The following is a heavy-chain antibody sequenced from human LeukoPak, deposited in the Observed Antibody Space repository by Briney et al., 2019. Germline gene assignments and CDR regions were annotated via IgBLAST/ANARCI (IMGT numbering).Heavy chain of an antibody. V-gene: IGHV3-20*04. D-gene: IGHD4/OR15-4a*01. CDR1: GFTFDDYG. CDR2: INWNGGST. CDR3: ARWGARGTSPAAGDY. J-gene: IGHJ4*02. Sequence: GGSLRLSCAASGFTFDDYGMSWVRQAPGKGLEWVSGINWNGGSTGYADSVKGRFTISRDNAKNSLYLQMNSLRAEDTAVYYCARWGARGTSPAAGDYWGQGTLVTVSS.